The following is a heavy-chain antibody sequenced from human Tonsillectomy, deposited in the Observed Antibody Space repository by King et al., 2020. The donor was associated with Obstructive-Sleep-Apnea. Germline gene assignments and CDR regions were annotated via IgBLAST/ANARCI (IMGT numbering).Heavy chain of an antibody. V-gene: IGHV3-23*04. CDR3: AKSYTVLTGPPLDY. CDR2: ISGSGGST. J-gene: IGHJ4*02. D-gene: IGHD7-27*01. Sequence: VQLVESGGGLVQPGGSLRLSCAASGFTFSSYAMSWVRQAPGEGLEGVSAISGSGGSTDYADSVKGRFTISIDNSKNTLSLQMNSLRAEDTAVYYCAKSYTVLTGPPLDYWGQGTLVTVSS. CDR1: GFTFSSYA.